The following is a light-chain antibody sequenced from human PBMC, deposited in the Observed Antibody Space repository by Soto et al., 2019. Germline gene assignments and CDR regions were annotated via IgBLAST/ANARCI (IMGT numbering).Light chain of an antibody. V-gene: IGLV2-14*03. CDR2: DVS. CDR3: SSYRSSSKRV. J-gene: IGLJ1*01. Sequence: QSALTQPASVSGSPGQSITISCTGTSSDVGGYNYVSWYQQHPGKAPKLMIYDVSNRPSGVSNRFSGSKSGNTASLTISGLQAEDEADYYCSSYRSSSKRVFGTGTKLNVL. CDR1: SSDVGGYNY.